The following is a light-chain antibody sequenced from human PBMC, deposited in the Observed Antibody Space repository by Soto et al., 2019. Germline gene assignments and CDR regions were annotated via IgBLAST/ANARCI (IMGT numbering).Light chain of an antibody. CDR1: RSVDSSY. Sequence: EIVLTQSPGTLSLSPGERATLSCRASRSVDSSYLAWYQQKPGQAPRLLIYAISTRATGVPDRFSGSGSGADSTLTISRLEPEDFAVYLCQQYGTSPFTFGPGTKVDI. CDR3: QQYGTSPFT. CDR2: AIS. J-gene: IGKJ3*01. V-gene: IGKV3-20*01.